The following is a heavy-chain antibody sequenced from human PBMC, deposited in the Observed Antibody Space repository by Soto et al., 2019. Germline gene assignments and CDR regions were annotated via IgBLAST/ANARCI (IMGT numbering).Heavy chain of an antibody. D-gene: IGHD1-7*01. CDR3: AHWGITGTTSGYNWFDP. CDR2: INPNSGGT. CDR1: GYIFTGYY. V-gene: IGHV1-2*02. J-gene: IGHJ5*02. Sequence: ASVKVSCKASGYIFTGYYIHWVRQAPGQGLEWMGWINPNSGGTNYAQKFQGRVTMTTDTSINTAYVELSSLRSEDTAVYYCAHWGITGTTSGYNWFDPWGQGTLVTVSS.